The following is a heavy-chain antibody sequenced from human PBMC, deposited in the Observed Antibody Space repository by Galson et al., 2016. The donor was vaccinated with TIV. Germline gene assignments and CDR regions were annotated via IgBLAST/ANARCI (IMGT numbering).Heavy chain of an antibody. V-gene: IGHV5-51*01. CDR1: GYNFANYW. CDR3: ASLPYFCSGPDDTPSCSAP. Sequence: QSGAEVKRPGESLKISCKGSGYNFANYWIGWVRQMPGKGLEWMGIVFPGDSDTRYSPSFEGLVTISADQSINTAYLHWSSLEASDTATYYCASLPYFCSGPDDTPSCSAPWGQGTLVPVSS. D-gene: IGHD3-10*01. CDR2: VFPGDSDT. J-gene: IGHJ5*02.